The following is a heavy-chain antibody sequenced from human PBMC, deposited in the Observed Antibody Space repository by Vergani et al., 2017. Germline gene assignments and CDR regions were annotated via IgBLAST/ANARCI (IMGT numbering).Heavy chain of an antibody. CDR1: GGSISSGGYY. CDR2: IYYSGST. D-gene: IGHD4-17*01. J-gene: IGHJ2*01. V-gene: IGHV4-31*03. CDR3: AREGGDYGDPDWYFDL. Sequence: QVQLQESGPGLVKPSQTLSLTCTVSGGSISSGGYYWSWIRQHPGKGLEWIGYIYYSGSTYSNPSLKSRVTISVDTSKNQFSLKLSSVTAADTAVYYCAREGGDYGDPDWYFDLWGRGTLVTVSS.